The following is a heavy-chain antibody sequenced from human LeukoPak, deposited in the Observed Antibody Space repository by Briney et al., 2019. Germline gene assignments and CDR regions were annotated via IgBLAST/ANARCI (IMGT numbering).Heavy chain of an antibody. Sequence: GGSLRLSCATSGFTFSGYEMNWVRQAPGKGLERVSYMSSGGSTIYYADSVKGRFTISRDNAKNSLYLQMNSLRAEDTAVYYCARGPRVYFDYWGQGTLVTVSS. V-gene: IGHV3-48*03. CDR1: GFTFSGYE. CDR2: MSSGGSTI. CDR3: ARGPRVYFDY. J-gene: IGHJ4*02.